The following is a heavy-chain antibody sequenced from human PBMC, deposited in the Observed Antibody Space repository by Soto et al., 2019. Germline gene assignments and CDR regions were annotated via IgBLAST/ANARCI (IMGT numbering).Heavy chain of an antibody. CDR2: IWYDGSNK. D-gene: IGHD6-19*01. CDR1: GFTFSSYG. CDR3: ARDGDSSGWYSLVY. J-gene: IGHJ4*02. V-gene: IGHV3-33*01. Sequence: GGSLRLSCAASGFTFSSYGMHWVRQAPGKGLEWVAVIWYDGSNKYYADSVKGQFTISRDNSKNTLYLQMNSLRAEDTAVYYCARDGDSSGWYSLVYWGQGTLVTVSS.